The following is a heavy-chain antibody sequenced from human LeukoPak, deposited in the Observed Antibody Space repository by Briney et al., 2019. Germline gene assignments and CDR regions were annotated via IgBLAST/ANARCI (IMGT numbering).Heavy chain of an antibody. CDR1: GFTFSSYA. CDR3: AKQASSSQGLISPSVLRYFDWFQMSMGIDY. J-gene: IGHJ4*02. V-gene: IGHV3-23*01. Sequence: GGSLRLSCAASGFTFSSYAMSWVRQAPGKGLEWVSAISGSGGSTYYADSVKGRFTISRDNSKNTLYLQMNSLRAEDTAVYYCAKQASSSQGLISPSVLRYFDWFQMSMGIDYWGQGTLVTVSS. CDR2: ISGSGGST. D-gene: IGHD3-9*01.